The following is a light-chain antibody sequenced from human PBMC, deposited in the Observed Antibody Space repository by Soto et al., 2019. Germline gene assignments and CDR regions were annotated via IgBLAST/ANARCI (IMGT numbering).Light chain of an antibody. Sequence: IKLTQSPSSLSASVGDRVTLTCRASQGISSYLGWYQQKPGKAPKILIYGASALQSGVPSRFSGSGSGTDFTLTITSLQPEDFATYYCLQVNSFPLSFGGGTKVDIK. CDR2: GAS. CDR3: LQVNSFPLS. CDR1: QGISSY. V-gene: IGKV1-9*01. J-gene: IGKJ4*01.